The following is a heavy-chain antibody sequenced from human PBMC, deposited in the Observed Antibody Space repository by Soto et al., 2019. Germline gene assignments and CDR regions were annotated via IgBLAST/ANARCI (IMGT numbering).Heavy chain of an antibody. D-gene: IGHD1-26*01. V-gene: IGHV3-23*01. Sequence: GGSLRLSCAASGFTFSSYAMSWVRQAPGKGLEWVSAISGSGGSTYYADSVKGRFTISRDNSKNTLYLQMNSLRAEDTAVYYCAKDLREVGATAYFDYWGQGTLVTVSS. CDR3: AKDLREVGATAYFDY. CDR1: GFTFSSYA. J-gene: IGHJ4*02. CDR2: ISGSGGST.